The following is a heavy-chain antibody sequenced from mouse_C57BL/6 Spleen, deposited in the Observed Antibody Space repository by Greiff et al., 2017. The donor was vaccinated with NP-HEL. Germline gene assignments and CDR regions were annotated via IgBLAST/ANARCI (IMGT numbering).Heavy chain of an antibody. D-gene: IGHD2-5*01. CDR2: IYPGSGNT. Sequence: VQLQQSGPELVKPGASVKISCKASGYSFTSYYIHWVKQRPGQGLEWIGWIYPGSGNTKYNEKFKGKATLTADTSSSTAYMQLSSLTSEDSAVYYCARGGAYYSNSYYFDYWGQGTTLTVSS. J-gene: IGHJ2*01. CDR3: ARGGAYYSNSYYFDY. V-gene: IGHV1-66*01. CDR1: GYSFTSYY.